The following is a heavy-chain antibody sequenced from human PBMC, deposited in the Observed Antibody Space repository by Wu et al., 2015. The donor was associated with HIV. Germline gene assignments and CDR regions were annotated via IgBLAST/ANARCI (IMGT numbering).Heavy chain of an antibody. CDR3: ATRGFDYVWGSYRRDAFDI. D-gene: IGHD3-16*02. Sequence: QVQLVQSGAEVKKPGASVKVSCKVSGYTLTELSMHWVRQAPGKGLEWMGGFDPEDGETIYAQKFQGRVTMTEDTSTDTAYMELSSLRSEDTAVYYCATRGFDYVWGSYRRDAFDIWGQGTMVTVSS. CDR2: FDPEDGET. CDR1: GYTLTELS. V-gene: IGHV1-24*01. J-gene: IGHJ3*02.